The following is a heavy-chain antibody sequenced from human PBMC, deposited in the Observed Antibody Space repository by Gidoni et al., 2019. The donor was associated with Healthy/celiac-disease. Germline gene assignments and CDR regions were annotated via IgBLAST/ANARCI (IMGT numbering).Heavy chain of an antibody. V-gene: IGHV3-23*01. CDR2: ISGSGGST. CDR1: GFTFSSYA. J-gene: IGHJ3*02. D-gene: IGHD3-16*01. CDR3: ANSAWFIDYGDAFDI. Sequence: EVQLLEAGGGLVQPGGSLRLSCGASGFTFSSYAMSWVRQAPGKGLEWVSAISGSGGSTYYADSVKGRFTISRDNSKNTLYLQMNSLRAEDTAVYYCANSAWFIDYGDAFDIWGQGTMVTVSS.